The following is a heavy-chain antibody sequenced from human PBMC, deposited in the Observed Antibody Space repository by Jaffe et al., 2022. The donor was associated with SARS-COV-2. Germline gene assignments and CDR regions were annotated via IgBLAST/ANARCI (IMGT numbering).Heavy chain of an antibody. J-gene: IGHJ5*02. CDR3: VKEYFSSSSFGFDP. Sequence: EVQLVESGGGLVQPGGSLRLSCSASGFTFSNYIMHWVRQAPGKGLEYVSGISSNGGSTYYADSVKGRFTISRDNSKNTVYLQMSSLRAEDTAVYYCVKEYFSSSSFGFDPWGQGTLVTVSS. CDR2: ISSNGGST. V-gene: IGHV3-64D*09. CDR1: GFTFSNYI. D-gene: IGHD6-13*01.